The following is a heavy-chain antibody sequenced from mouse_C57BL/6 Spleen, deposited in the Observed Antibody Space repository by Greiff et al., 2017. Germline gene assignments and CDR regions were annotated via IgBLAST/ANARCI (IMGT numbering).Heavy chain of an antibody. J-gene: IGHJ2*01. Sequence: LQESGPELVKPGASVKISCKASGYAFSSSWMNWVKQRPGKGLEWIGRIYPGDGDTNYNGKFKGKATLTADKSSSTAYMQLSSLTSEDSAVYFCATYWTVDYWGQGTTLTVSS. D-gene: IGHD1-1*01. V-gene: IGHV1-82*01. CDR1: GYAFSSSW. CDR2: IYPGDGDT. CDR3: ATYWTVDY.